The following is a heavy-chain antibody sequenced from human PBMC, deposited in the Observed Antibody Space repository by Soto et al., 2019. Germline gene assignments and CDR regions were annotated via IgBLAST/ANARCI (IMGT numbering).Heavy chain of an antibody. J-gene: IGHJ3*02. V-gene: IGHV1-18*01. Sequence: ASVKVSCKASGYTFISYGISWVRQAPGQGLEWMGWISAYNGNTNYAQKLQGRVTMTTDTSTSTAYMELRSLRSDDTAVYYCARVFYYDSSAEDAFDIWGQGTMVTVSS. CDR2: ISAYNGNT. D-gene: IGHD3-22*01. CDR3: ARVFYYDSSAEDAFDI. CDR1: GYTFISYG.